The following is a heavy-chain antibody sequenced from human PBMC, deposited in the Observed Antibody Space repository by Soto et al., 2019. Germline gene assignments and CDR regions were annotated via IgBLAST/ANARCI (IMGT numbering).Heavy chain of an antibody. V-gene: IGHV3-20*01. J-gene: IGHJ6*03. CDR2: INWNGGST. Sequence: GESLKISCAASGFTFDDYGMSWVRQAPGKGLEWVSGINWNGGSTGYADSVKGRFTISRDNAKNSLYLQMNSLRAEDTALYHCARGTDFWSGRAHYYMDVWGKGTTVTVSS. CDR3: ARGTDFWSGRAHYYMDV. D-gene: IGHD3-3*01. CDR1: GFTFDDYG.